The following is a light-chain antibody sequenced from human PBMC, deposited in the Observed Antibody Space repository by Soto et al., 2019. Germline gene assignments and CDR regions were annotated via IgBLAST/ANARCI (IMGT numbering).Light chain of an antibody. CDR3: QQSYSSPPT. Sequence: EIVLTQCPATLSLSPGESARLSCTASQRVSNYLAWHQPRPGQTPRLLVEGASSRATCSPDRGSGSRSGPDVTLTISSLQPEDVATYYCQQSYSSPPTFGQGTKVDIK. V-gene: IGKV3-11*01. CDR2: GAS. CDR1: QRVSNY. J-gene: IGKJ1*01.